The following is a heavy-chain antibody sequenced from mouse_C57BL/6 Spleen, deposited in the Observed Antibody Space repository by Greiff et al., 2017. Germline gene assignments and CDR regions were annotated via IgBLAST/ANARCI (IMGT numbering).Heavy chain of an antibody. Sequence: VQLQQPGAELVRPGTSVKLSCKASGYTFTSYWMHWVKQRPGQGLEWIGVIDPSDSYTNYNQKFKGKATLNVDTSSSTAYMQLSSLTSEDSAVYYCARGHYYGSSYWYFDVWGTGTTVTVSS. CDR1: GYTFTSYW. V-gene: IGHV1-59*01. J-gene: IGHJ1*03. CDR2: IDPSDSYT. D-gene: IGHD1-1*01. CDR3: ARGHYYGSSYWYFDV.